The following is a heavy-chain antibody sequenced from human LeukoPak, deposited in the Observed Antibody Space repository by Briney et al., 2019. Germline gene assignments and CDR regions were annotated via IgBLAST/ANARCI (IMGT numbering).Heavy chain of an antibody. Sequence: PSETLSLTCTVSGGSISSGSYYWIWIRQPAGKGLEWIGRIYTSGSTNYNPSLKSRVTISVDTSKNQFSLKLSSVTAADTAVYYCARDRLPDGYNANWFDPWGPGTLVTVSS. CDR2: IYTSGST. CDR1: GGSISSGSYY. D-gene: IGHD5-24*01. J-gene: IGHJ5*02. CDR3: ARDRLPDGYNANWFDP. V-gene: IGHV4-61*02.